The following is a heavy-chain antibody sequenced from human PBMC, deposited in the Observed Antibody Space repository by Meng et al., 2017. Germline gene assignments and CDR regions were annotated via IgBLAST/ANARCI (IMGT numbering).Heavy chain of an antibody. V-gene: IGHV4-4*07. Sequence: SETLSLTCTVSGGSLSSYYCSWIRQPAGKVLEWVWRIYNSGSTNYNRSLKSRVTMSVDTSKNQFSLKRSSVTAADTAVYYCARDLQLWSNIYNYYYYGMDVWGQGTTVTVSS. CDR3: ARDLQLWSNIYNYYYYGMDV. CDR1: GGSLSSYY. J-gene: IGHJ6*02. CDR2: IYNSGST. D-gene: IGHD5-18*01.